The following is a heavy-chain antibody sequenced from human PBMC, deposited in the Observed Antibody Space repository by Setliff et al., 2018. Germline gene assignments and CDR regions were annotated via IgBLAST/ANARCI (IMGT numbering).Heavy chain of an antibody. CDR2: ITSSGYT. Sequence: SETLSLPCSVSGDSISIGAYFWSWIRHRPGEGLEYIGHITSSGYTNYSPSLQGRVAISEDTSENQFSLKLSSVTAADTAIYFCVRGRTSGLFLSRFDPWGQGTLVTVSS. J-gene: IGHJ5*02. CDR3: VRGRTSGLFLSRFDP. CDR1: GDSISIGAYF. D-gene: IGHD2-21*01. V-gene: IGHV4-31*03.